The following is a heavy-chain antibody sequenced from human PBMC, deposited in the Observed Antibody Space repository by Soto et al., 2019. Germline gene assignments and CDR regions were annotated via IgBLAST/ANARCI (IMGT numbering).Heavy chain of an antibody. CDR2: ISAYNGNT. CDR1: GYTFTSYG. V-gene: IGHV1-18*01. CDR3: ARDLGHIGVVIAINHYFDY. J-gene: IGHJ4*02. Sequence: EASVKVSCKASGYTFTSYGISWVRQAPGQGLEWMGWISAYNGNTNYAQKLQGRVTMTTDTSTSTAYMELRSLRSDDTAVYYCARDLGHIGVVIAINHYFDYWGQGTLVTVSS. D-gene: IGHD2-21*01.